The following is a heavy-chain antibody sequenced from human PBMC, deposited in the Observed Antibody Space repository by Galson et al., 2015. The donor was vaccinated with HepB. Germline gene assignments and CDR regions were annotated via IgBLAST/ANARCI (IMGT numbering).Heavy chain of an antibody. D-gene: IGHD2-2*01. CDR3: AKSLVVPDYYYYYMDV. CDR2: ISGSGGST. CDR1: GFTFSSYA. V-gene: IGHV3-23*01. J-gene: IGHJ6*03. Sequence: SLRLSCAASGFTFSSYAMSWVRQAPGKGLEWVSAISGSGGSTYYADSVKGRFTISRDNSKNTLYLQMNSLRAEDTAVYYCAKSLVVPDYYYYYMDVWGKGTTVTVSS.